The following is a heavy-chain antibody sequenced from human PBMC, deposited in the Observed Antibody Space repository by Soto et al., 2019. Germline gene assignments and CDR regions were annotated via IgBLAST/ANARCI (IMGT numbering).Heavy chain of an antibody. Sequence: QLHLVQSGAVVKKPGASVTVSCSASGYPVTAYYMHWVRQAPGRGLEWMGGINPATGAGKYTQTFRGRVTMTRETSTSTVFMEPSGLTSEDTAGFYGARGGGVGVAGSAAFDMWGQGTLVTVSS. D-gene: IGHD3-3*01. CDR3: ARGGGVGVAGSAAFDM. CDR2: INPATGAG. J-gene: IGHJ3*02. CDR1: GYPVTAYY. V-gene: IGHV1-2*02.